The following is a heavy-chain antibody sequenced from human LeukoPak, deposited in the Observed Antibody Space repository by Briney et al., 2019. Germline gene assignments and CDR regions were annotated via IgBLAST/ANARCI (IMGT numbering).Heavy chain of an antibody. V-gene: IGHV6-1*01. Sequence: SQTLSLTCAISGDRVSSNSAAWNWIRQSPSRGLEWLGRTYYRSTWYNDYAVSVKSRITINPDTSKNQFSLQLNSVTPEDTAVYYCARGDYCSGGSCYSDGSHNWFDPWGQGTLVTVSS. CDR2: TYYRSTWYN. J-gene: IGHJ5*02. CDR3: ARGDYCSGGSCYSDGSHNWFDP. D-gene: IGHD2-15*01. CDR1: GDRVSSNSAA.